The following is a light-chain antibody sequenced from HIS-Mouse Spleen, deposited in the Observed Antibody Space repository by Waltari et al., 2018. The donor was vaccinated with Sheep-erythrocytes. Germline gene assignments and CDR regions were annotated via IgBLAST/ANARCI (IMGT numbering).Light chain of an antibody. CDR1: SSDVGSYNL. J-gene: IGLJ3*02. Sequence: QSALTQPASVSGSPGQSITISCTGTSSDVGSYNLVSWYQQHPGKAPNLMIYEGSKRPSGFSNRFSGSKSGNTASLTSSGLQAEDEADYYCCSYAGSSTPWVFGGGTKLTVL. CDR2: EGS. V-gene: IGLV2-23*01. CDR3: CSYAGSSTPWV.